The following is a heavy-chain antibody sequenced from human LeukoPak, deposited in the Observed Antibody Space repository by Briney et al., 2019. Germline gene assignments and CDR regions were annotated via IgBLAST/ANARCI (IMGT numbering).Heavy chain of an antibody. J-gene: IGHJ4*02. CDR3: ASRPGDFIDSSVYYNF. D-gene: IGHD3-22*01. Sequence: PGGSLRLSCVVSGYSFSSNMMTWVRQAPGKGLEWVATILPGGRESYRVDSVKGRFTISRDNAKNSLYLQMNSLRTEDTAVYYCASRPGDFIDSSVYYNFWGQGTLVTVSS. V-gene: IGHV3-7*01. CDR2: ILPGGRES. CDR1: GYSFSSNM.